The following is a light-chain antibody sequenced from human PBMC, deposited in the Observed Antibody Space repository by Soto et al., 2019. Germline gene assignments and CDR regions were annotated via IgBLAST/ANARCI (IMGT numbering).Light chain of an antibody. CDR2: DTS. J-gene: IGKJ4*01. CDR3: QQRANWPLT. Sequence: VMTQSPANLSVSPGQRATLSCKASQSVSSNLAWYQQKRGQAPRLLIYDTSNRATGIPARVSGSGSGTDFTLIISSLEPEELAVYDGQQRANWPLTFGGGTKVDIK. V-gene: IGKV3-11*01. CDR1: QSVSSN.